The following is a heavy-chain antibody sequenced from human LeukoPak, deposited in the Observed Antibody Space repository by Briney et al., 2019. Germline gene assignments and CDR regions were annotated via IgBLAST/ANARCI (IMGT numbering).Heavy chain of an antibody. CDR3: AREGYDFWSGYSFYFDY. CDR2: IKQDGSEK. V-gene: IGHV3-7*01. CDR1: GFTFSTYL. D-gene: IGHD3-3*01. Sequence: GGSLRLSCAASGFTFSTYLMCWVRQAPGKGLEWVANIKQDGSEKYYVDSVKGRFTISRDNAKNSLYLQMNSLRAEDTAVYYCAREGYDFWSGYSFYFDYWGQGTLVTVSS. J-gene: IGHJ4*02.